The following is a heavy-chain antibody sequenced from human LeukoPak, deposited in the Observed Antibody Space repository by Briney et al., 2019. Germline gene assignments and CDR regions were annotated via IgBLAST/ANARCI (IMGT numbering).Heavy chain of an antibody. CDR2: ISSSSYR. V-gene: IGHV3-21*01. Sequence: GGSLRLSCTGSGFTFSRYSMNWVRQAPGKGLEWVSSISSSSYRYYEESVKGRFSISRDNARNSLYLQMNSLRAEDTAVYYCARHYSMYYDYVWGSYRYTGGSGFVYWGQGTLVTVSS. J-gene: IGHJ4*02. D-gene: IGHD3-16*02. CDR3: ARHYSMYYDYVWGSYRYTGGSGFVY. CDR1: GFTFSRYS.